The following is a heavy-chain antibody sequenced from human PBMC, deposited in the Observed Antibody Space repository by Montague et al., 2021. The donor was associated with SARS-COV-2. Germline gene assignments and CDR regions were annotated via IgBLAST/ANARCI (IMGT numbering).Heavy chain of an antibody. CDR1: GGSISNSAYY. J-gene: IGHJ4*02. D-gene: IGHD3-10*01. CDR2: IYYGGST. Sequence: SETLSLTCAVSGGSISNSAYYWGWIRQPPGKGLEWIGSIYYGGSTXRNPSLKSRVTISVDTSKNQFSLKLNSVTAADTAVYYCASRGLYHYSSGSNDYWGQGTPVTVSS. V-gene: IGHV4-39*01. CDR3: ASRGLYHYSSGSNDY.